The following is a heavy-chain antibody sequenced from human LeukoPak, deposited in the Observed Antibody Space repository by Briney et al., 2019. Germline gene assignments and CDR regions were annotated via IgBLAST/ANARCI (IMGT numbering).Heavy chain of an antibody. D-gene: IGHD6-6*01. CDR1: GYTFTGYY. CDR3: AGGYSSSFSSWTRGYYYGMDV. J-gene: IGHJ6*02. CDR2: INPNSGGT. Sequence: ASVKVSCKASGYTFTGYYMHWVRQAPGQGLEWMGWINPNSGGTNYAQKFQGRVTMTRDTSISTAYMELSSLRSEDTAVYYCAGGYSSSFSSWTRGYYYGMDVWGQGTTVTVSS. V-gene: IGHV1-2*02.